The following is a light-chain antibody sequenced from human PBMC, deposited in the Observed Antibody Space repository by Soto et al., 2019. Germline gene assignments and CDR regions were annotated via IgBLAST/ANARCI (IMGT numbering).Light chain of an antibody. CDR3: SSYTSSSTPYV. Sequence: QSVLTQPASVSGSPGQSITISCTGTSSDVGGYNYVSWYQQHPGKAPKLTIYDVSNRPSGVSNRFSGSKSGNTASLTISGLQAEDEADYYCSSYTSSSTPYVFGTGNKLTVL. CDR1: SSDVGGYNY. J-gene: IGLJ1*01. V-gene: IGLV2-14*01. CDR2: DVS.